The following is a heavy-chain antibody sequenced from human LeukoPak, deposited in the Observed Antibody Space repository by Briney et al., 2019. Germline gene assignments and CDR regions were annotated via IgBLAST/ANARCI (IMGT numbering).Heavy chain of an antibody. V-gene: IGHV3-23*01. Sequence: GGSLRLSCAASGLTFSSYAMSWVRQAPGKGLEWVSAISGSGGSTYYADSVKGRFTISRDNSKNTLYLQMNSLRAEDTAVYYCAKDDIDSSGYYPGYFQHWGQGTLVTVSS. D-gene: IGHD3-22*01. CDR3: AKDDIDSSGYYPGYFQH. CDR2: ISGSGGST. CDR1: GLTFSSYA. J-gene: IGHJ1*01.